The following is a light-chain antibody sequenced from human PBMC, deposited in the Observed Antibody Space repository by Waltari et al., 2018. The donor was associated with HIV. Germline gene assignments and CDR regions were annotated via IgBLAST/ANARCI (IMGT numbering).Light chain of an antibody. V-gene: IGLV1-40*01. CDR2: RNN. J-gene: IGLJ3*02. Sequence: QSVLTQPPPASGSPGPTLTTSCTGCSANIATNYDFHWYQQLPGRAHKVLVYRNNYQPRAVAIRYSCSESSTSASVAITGIQADDEGYDYCQCYYTRTSGFLVFGGGTKVTVL. CDR1: SANIATNYD. CDR3: QCYYTRTSGFLV.